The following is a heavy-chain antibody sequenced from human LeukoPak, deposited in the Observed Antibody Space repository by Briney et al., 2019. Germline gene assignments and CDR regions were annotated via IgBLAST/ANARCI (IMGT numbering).Heavy chain of an antibody. J-gene: IGHJ4*02. CDR3: ARENDLDY. CDR2: IWYDGSNK. D-gene: IGHD3-3*01. Sequence: PGRSLRLSCAASGFTYSSYGMHWVRQAPGKGLEWVAVIWYDGSNKYYADSVKRRFTISRDNSKNTLYLQMNSLRAEDTAVYYCARENDLDYWGQGTLVTVSS. CDR1: GFTYSSYG. V-gene: IGHV3-33*01.